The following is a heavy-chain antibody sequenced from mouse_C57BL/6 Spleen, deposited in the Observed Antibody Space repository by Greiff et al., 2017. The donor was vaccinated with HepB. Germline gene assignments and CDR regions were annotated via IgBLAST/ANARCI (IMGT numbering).Heavy chain of an antibody. CDR3: TREGLRREAMDY. J-gene: IGHJ4*01. D-gene: IGHD2-4*01. CDR1: GFTFSSYA. Sequence: EVQLQESGEGLVKPGGSLKLSCAASGFTFSSYAMSWVRQTPEKRLEWVAYISSGGDYIYYADTVKGRFTISRDNARNTLYLQMSSLKSEDTAMDYCTREGLRREAMDYWGQGTSVTVSS. V-gene: IGHV5-9-1*02. CDR2: ISSGGDYI.